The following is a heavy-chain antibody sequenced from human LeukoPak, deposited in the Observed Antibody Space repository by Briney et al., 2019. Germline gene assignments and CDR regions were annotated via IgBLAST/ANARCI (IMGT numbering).Heavy chain of an antibody. J-gene: IGHJ4*02. CDR1: GGSISSYY. D-gene: IGHD6-13*01. V-gene: IGHV4-59*01. CDR2: IYYSGST. CDR3: ARAGGIAAANFDY. Sequence: SETLSLTCTVSGGSISSYYWSWIRQPPGKGLEWIGYIYYSGSTNYNPSLKSRVIISVDTSKNQFSLKLSSVTAADTAVYYCARAGGIAAANFDYWGQGTLVTVSS.